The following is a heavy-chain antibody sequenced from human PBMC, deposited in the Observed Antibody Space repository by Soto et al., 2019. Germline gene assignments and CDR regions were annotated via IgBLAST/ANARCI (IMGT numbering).Heavy chain of an antibody. CDR3: AKDRFDSGWICPGH. Sequence: XGALRLSFSASGFTCSNYGIHWVRQAPGKGLEWVAVVSNDGSNKYYADSVRGRFTISRDNSKNTLYLQMNSLRAEDTAVYYCAKDRFDSGWICPGHWGQGTLVTVSS. CDR2: VSNDGSNK. CDR1: GFTCSNYG. V-gene: IGHV3-30*18. J-gene: IGHJ4*02. D-gene: IGHD6-19*01.